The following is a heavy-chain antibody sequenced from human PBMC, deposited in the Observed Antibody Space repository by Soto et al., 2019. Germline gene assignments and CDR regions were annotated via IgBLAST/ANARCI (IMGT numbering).Heavy chain of an antibody. Sequence: SETLSLTCAVYGGSFSGYYWSWIRQPPGKGLEWIGEINHSGSTNYNPSLKSRVTISVDTSKNQFSLKLSSVTAADTAVYYCASSIKYYDYIWGSYRPAPYYFDYWGQGTLVTVS. CDR3: ASSIKYYDYIWGSYRPAPYYFDY. D-gene: IGHD3-16*02. J-gene: IGHJ4*02. V-gene: IGHV4-34*01. CDR1: GGSFSGYY. CDR2: INHSGST.